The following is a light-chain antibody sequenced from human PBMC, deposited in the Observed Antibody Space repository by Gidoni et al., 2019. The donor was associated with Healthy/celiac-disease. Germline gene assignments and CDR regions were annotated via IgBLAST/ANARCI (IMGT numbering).Light chain of an antibody. CDR2: GAS. CDR1: QSVSSSY. J-gene: IGKJ1*01. V-gene: IGKV3-20*01. Sequence: DIVLTQSPGTLSVSPGERATLSCRASQSVSSSYLAWYQQKPGQAPRLLIYGASSRATGIPDRFSGSGSGTDFTLTISRLEPEVFAVYYCQQYGSSPWTFGQXTKVAIK. CDR3: QQYGSSPWT.